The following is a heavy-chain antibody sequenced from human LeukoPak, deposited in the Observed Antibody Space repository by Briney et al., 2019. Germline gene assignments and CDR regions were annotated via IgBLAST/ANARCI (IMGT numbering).Heavy chain of an antibody. J-gene: IGHJ4*02. CDR3: ARDGDSSGYYYGGDY. V-gene: IGHV1-18*01. CDR1: GYTLTSYG. CDR2: ISAYNGNT. D-gene: IGHD3-22*01. Sequence: ASVKVSCKASGYTLTSYGISWVRQAPGQGLEWMGWISAYNGNTNYAQKLQGRVTMTTDTSTSTAYMELRSLRSDDTAVYYCARDGDSSGYYYGGDYWGQGTLVTVSS.